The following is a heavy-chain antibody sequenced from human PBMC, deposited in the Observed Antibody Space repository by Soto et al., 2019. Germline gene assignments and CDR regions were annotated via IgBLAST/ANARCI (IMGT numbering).Heavy chain of an antibody. J-gene: IGHJ4*02. CDR1: GGSISTSSYF. D-gene: IGHD3-10*01. CDR3: ARHRWGSGGYSGLLDF. CDR2: VHYSGSA. V-gene: IGHV4-39*01. Sequence: SETLSLTCSVSGGSISTSSYFWGWIRQPPGKGLEWVGAVHYSGSANYRSSLQSRVTISVDTSQNQFSLRLRSVTAADTAVYYCARHRWGSGGYSGLLDFWGQGALVTVSS.